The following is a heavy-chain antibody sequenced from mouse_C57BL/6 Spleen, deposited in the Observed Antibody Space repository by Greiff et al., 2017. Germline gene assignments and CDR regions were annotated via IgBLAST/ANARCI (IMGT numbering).Heavy chain of an antibody. CDR2: INPNNGGT. CDR3: ASTYYCSSYPCYFDY. J-gene: IGHJ2*01. CDR1: GYTFTDYY. D-gene: IGHD1-1*01. Sequence: EVQLQQSGPELVKPGASVKISCKASGYTFTDYYMNWVKQSHGKSLEWIGDINPNNGGTSYNQKFKGKATLTVDKSSSTAYMELRSLTSEDSAVYYCASTYYCSSYPCYFDYWGQGTTLTVSS. V-gene: IGHV1-26*01.